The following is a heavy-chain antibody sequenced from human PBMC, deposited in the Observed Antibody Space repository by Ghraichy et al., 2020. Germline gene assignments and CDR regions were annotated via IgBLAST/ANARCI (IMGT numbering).Heavy chain of an antibody. Sequence: GESLHISCAASGFTFSSYDMHWVRQATGKGLEWVSAIGTAGDTYYPGSVKGRFTISRENAKNSLYLQMNSLRAGDTAVYYCAREVYDSSGYYFSWYFDLWGRGTLVTVSS. CDR2: IGTAGDT. CDR3: AREVYDSSGYYFSWYFDL. CDR1: GFTFSSYD. V-gene: IGHV3-13*01. D-gene: IGHD3-22*01. J-gene: IGHJ2*01.